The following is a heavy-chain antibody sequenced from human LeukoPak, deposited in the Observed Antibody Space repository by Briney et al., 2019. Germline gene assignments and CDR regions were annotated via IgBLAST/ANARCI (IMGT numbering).Heavy chain of an antibody. CDR2: IAVTPDGPAT. Sequence: GGSLRLSCAASGFTFSSYSMNWVRQAPGKGLQWVARIAVTPDGPATDYATPVRGRFTISRDDSRNMVYLQMSSLRTDDTAVYYCVWSSTWDKRFYLDQWGQGTLVTVSS. D-gene: IGHD6-6*01. CDR3: VWSSTWDKRFYLDQ. J-gene: IGHJ4*02. V-gene: IGHV3-15*04. CDR1: GFTFSSYS.